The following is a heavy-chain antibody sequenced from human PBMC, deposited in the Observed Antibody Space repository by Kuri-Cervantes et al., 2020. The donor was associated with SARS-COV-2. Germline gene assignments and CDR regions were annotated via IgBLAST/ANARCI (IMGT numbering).Heavy chain of an antibody. CDR1: GFTFSSYA. CDR2: ISYDGSNK. V-gene: IGHV3-30*04. D-gene: IGHD1-26*01. CDR3: ARPYSGSYNNWFDP. J-gene: IGHJ5*02. Sequence: GGSLRLSCAASGFTFSSYAMHWVRQAPGKGLEWVAVISYDGSNKYSADSVKGRFTISRDNSKNTLYLQMNSLRAEDTAVYYCARPYSGSYNNWFDPWGQGTLVTFSS.